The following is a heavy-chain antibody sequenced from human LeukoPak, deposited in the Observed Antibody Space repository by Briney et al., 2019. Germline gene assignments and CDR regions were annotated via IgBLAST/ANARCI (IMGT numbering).Heavy chain of an antibody. CDR3: ARIHRYCSGGDCYVLDN. CDR1: GGSVSGYY. V-gene: IGHV4-59*02. CDR2: VYYSGST. J-gene: IGHJ4*02. Sequence: WETLSLTCVVSGGSVSGYYWGWIRQPPGRGLEWIGYVYYSGSTNYNPSFKSRITISVDTSRNQFSLQLSSVTAADTAVYYCARIHRYCSGGDCYVLDNWGQGTLVAVSS. D-gene: IGHD2-15*01.